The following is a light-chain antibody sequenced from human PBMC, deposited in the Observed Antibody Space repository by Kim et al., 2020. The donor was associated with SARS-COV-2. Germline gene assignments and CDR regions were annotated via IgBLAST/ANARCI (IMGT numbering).Light chain of an antibody. CDR1: TLGDKY. CDR2: QHN. J-gene: IGLJ2*01. V-gene: IGLV3-1*01. CDR3: QAWDRSTVV. Sequence: VSPGQTASITCAGDTLGDKYPSWYQQKPGQSPVLVIYQHNKRPSGIPERFSGSNSGNTATLTISGTQTLDEADYYCQAWDRSTVVFGGGTQLTVL.